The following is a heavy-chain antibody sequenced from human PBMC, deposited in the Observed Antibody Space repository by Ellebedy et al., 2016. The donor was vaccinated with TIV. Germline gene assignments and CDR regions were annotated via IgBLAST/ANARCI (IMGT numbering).Heavy chain of an antibody. CDR2: ISGSGGST. CDR1: GFTFSSYA. V-gene: IGHV3-23*01. Sequence: GESLKISCAASGFTFSSYAMSWVRQAPGKGLEWVSAISGSGGSTYYADSVKGRFTISRDNSKNTLYLQMNSLRAEDTAVYYCAKDHLPGYEDYWGQGTLVTVSS. J-gene: IGHJ4*02. CDR3: AKDHLPGYEDY. D-gene: IGHD2-2*01.